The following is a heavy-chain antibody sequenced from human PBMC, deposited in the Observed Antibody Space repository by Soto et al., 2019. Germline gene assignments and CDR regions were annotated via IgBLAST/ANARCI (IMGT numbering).Heavy chain of an antibody. CDR3: ARGPTVVLRHGNWFDP. CDR2: IYHSGST. V-gene: IGHV4-30-2*01. J-gene: IGHJ5*02. D-gene: IGHD4-17*01. CDR1: GGSISSGGYS. Sequence: SETLSLTCAVSGGSISSGGYSWSWIRQPPGKGLEWIGYIYHSGSTYYNPSLKSRVTISVDRSKNQFSLKLSSVTAADTAVYYCARGPTVVLRHGNWFDPWGQGTLVTVSS.